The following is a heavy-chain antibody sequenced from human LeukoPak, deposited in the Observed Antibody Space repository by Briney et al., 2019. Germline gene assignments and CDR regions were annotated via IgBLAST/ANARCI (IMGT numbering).Heavy chain of an antibody. CDR3: ARETGSYQSSSWYPRWFDP. CDR1: GGSISSSNW. Sequence: PSETLSLTCAVSGGSISSSNWWSWVRQPPGKGLEWIGEIYHSGSTNYNPSLKSRVTISVDKSKNQFSLKLSSVTAADTAVYYCARETGSYQSSSWYPRWFDPWGQGTLVTVSS. D-gene: IGHD6-13*01. V-gene: IGHV4-4*02. J-gene: IGHJ5*02. CDR2: IYHSGST.